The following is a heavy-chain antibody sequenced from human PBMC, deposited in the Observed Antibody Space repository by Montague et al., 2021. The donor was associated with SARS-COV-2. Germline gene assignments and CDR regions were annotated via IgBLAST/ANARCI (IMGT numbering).Heavy chain of an antibody. V-gene: IGHV2-70*01. CDR2: IDWDDDK. J-gene: IGHJ3*02. CDR3: ARIWGATRGDAFDI. CDR1: GFSLSTSGMC. D-gene: IGHD1-26*01. Sequence: PALVKPPQTLTLTCTFSGFSLSTSGMCVSWIRQPPGKALEWLALIDWDDDKYYSTSLKTRLTISKDTSKNQVVLTMTNMDPVDTATYYCARIWGATRGDAFDIWGQRTMVTVSS.